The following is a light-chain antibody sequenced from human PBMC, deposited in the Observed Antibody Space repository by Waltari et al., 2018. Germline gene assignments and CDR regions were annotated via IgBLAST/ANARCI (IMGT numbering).Light chain of an antibody. V-gene: IGLV4-69*01. CDR3: QTWGTGTVV. J-gene: IGLJ3*02. Sequence: QVVLTQSPSASASLGASVKLTCTLTSRHSRHAIAWHQHQPNEGPRYLMTVNSDGSHNKGDGIPDRFSGSSSGAERYLTISSLQSDDEADYYCQTWGTGTVVFGGGTKLTVL. CDR1: SRHSRHA. CDR2: VNSDGSH.